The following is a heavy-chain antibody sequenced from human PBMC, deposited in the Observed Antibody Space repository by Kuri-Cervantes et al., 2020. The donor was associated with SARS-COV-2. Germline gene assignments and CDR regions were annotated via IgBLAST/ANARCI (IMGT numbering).Heavy chain of an antibody. CDR3: ARSSDTAMERELDY. V-gene: IGHV3-66*01. J-gene: IGHJ4*02. Sequence: GESLKISCAASGFTVSSNYMSWVRQAPGKGLEWVSVIYSGGSTYYADSVKGRFTISRDNSKNTLYLQMNSLRAEDTAVYYCARSSDTAMERELDYWGQGTLVTVSS. CDR2: IYSGGST. D-gene: IGHD5-18*01. CDR1: GFTVSSNY.